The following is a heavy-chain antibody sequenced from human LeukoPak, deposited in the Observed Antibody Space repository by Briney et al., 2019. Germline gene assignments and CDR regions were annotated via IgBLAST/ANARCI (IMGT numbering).Heavy chain of an antibody. CDR3: AHRKNYYDSSVFDN. V-gene: IGHV2-5*02. CDR2: IYWDDDR. Sequence: SGPTLVNPTQTLTLTCTFSGFSLNTRGVGVGWIRQPPGRALEWLALIYWDDDRRYSPSLKSRLTITKDTSKNQVVLTMTNMDPVDTATYFCAHRKNYYDSSVFDNWGQANLVTVSS. J-gene: IGHJ4*02. D-gene: IGHD3-22*01. CDR1: GFSLNTRGVG.